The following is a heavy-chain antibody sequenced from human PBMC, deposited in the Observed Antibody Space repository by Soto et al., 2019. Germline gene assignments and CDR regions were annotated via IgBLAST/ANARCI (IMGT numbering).Heavy chain of an antibody. D-gene: IGHD3-3*01. CDR2: INAGNGNT. V-gene: IGHV1-3*01. CDR1: GYTFTSYS. CDR3: ARDTSYYDFWSGVSPYYYYGMDV. J-gene: IGHJ6*02. Sequence: ASVEVSCKASGYTFTSYSMHWVLQAPGQRLEWMGWINAGNGNTKYSQKFQGRVTITRGTSASTAYMELSSLRSEDTAVYYCARDTSYYDFWSGVSPYYYYGMDVWGQGTTVTVSS.